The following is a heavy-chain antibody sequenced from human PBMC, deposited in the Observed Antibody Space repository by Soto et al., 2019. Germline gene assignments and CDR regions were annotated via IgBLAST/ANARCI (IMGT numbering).Heavy chain of an antibody. CDR2: TSLSGGVT. D-gene: IGHD3-10*01. CDR1: GFTFYNHA. Sequence: EVQLLESGGDLVQPGGSLRLSCAASGFTFYNHAMSWVRQAPGKGLEWVSGTSLSGGVTYYADSVKGRFTMCRDNAKDTLWLQTTRPRVEDTAVNFCVDGGEIGRPPLDPWGQGTLVIVSS. CDR3: VDGGEIGRPPLDP. V-gene: IGHV3-23*01. J-gene: IGHJ5*02.